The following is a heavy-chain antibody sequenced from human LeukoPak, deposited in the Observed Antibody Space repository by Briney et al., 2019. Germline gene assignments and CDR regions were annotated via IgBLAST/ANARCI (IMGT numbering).Heavy chain of an antibody. CDR1: GYTFTSCY. CDR3: ARAPQYCSGGSCYPEHWFDP. Sequence: ASVKVSCKASGYTFTSCYMHWVRQAPGQGLEWMGIINPSGGSTSYAQKFQGRVTMTRDTSTSTVYMELSSLRSEDTAVYYCARAPQYCSGGSCYPEHWFDPWGQGTLVTVSS. CDR2: INPSGGST. V-gene: IGHV1-46*01. D-gene: IGHD2-15*01. J-gene: IGHJ5*02.